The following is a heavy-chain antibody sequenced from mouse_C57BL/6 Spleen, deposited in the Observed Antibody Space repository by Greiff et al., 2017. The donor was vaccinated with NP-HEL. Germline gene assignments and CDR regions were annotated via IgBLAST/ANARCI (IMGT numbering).Heavy chain of an antibody. CDR3: ASYYDYDEEGYYFDY. V-gene: IGHV1-82*01. J-gene: IGHJ2*01. Sequence: QVQLQQSGPELVKPGASVKISCKASGYAFSSSWMNWVKQRPGKGLEWIGRIYPGDGDTNYNGKFKGKATLTADKSSSTAYMQLSSLTSEDSAVYFCASYYDYDEEGYYFDYWGKGTTLTVSS. CDR1: GYAFSSSW. D-gene: IGHD2-4*01. CDR2: IYPGDGDT.